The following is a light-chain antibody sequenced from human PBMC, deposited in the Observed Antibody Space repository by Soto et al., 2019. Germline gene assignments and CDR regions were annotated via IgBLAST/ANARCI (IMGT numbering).Light chain of an antibody. J-gene: IGKJ2*01. Sequence: EIQITQSPSSLSASAGDTVTITCKAIQDISNHLQSYQQQPGEAPKLLIYDAANLETGVPSRFSGSGAGTDFTLTISSLQPEDVATYFCQQSYTTPVYSFGQGTKVDIK. CDR1: QDISNH. CDR3: QQSYTTPVYS. CDR2: DAA. V-gene: IGKV1-39*01.